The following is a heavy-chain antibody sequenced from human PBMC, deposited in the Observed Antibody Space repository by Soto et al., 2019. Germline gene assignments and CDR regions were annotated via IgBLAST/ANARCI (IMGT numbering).Heavy chain of an antibody. CDR2: IKQDGSEK. CDR1: GFTFSSYW. D-gene: IGHD3-9*01. Sequence: GGSLRLSCAASGFTFSSYWMSWVRQAPGKGLEWVANIKQDGSEKYYVDSVKGRFTISRDNAKNSLYLQMNSLRAEDTAVYYCARAGAVEYYCFLTGHADFSDSGQRTLDIVSS. CDR3: ARAGAVEYYCFLTGHADFSD. V-gene: IGHV3-7*05. J-gene: IGHJ4*02.